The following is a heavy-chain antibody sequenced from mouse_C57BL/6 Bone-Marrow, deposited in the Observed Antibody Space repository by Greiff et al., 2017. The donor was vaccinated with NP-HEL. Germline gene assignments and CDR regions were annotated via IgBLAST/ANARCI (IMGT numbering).Heavy chain of an antibody. CDR1: GYTFTNYW. CDR3: AREGLTTVVATREYFDV. J-gene: IGHJ1*03. Sequence: VQLKQPGAELVMPGASVKLSCKASGYTFTNYWMHWVKQRPGQGLERIGEIDPSDSYTNYNQKFKGKSTLTVDKSSSTAYMQLSSLTSEDSAVYYCAREGLTTVVATREYFDVWGTGTTVTVSS. D-gene: IGHD1-1*01. V-gene: IGHV1-69*01. CDR2: IDPSDSYT.